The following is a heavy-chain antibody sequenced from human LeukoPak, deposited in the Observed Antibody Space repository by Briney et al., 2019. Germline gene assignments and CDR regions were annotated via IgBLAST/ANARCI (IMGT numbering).Heavy chain of an antibody. D-gene: IGHD3-22*01. CDR1: AFTASSNY. CDR3: AIHPSYDSSGSFLIDY. J-gene: IGHJ4*02. Sequence: RGESLRLSCAASAFTASSNYMGWVSQLPGNWLEWVASIRYDGSNKYYTDSGKGRFTLARDNSKNTLYLQMNSLRAEDMAVYYCAIHPSYDSSGSFLIDYWGQGTLVTVSS. V-gene: IGHV3-30*02. CDR2: IRYDGSNK.